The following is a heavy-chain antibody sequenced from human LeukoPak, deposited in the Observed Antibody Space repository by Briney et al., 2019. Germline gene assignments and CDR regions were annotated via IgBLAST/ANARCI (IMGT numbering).Heavy chain of an antibody. CDR2: ISYSGST. V-gene: IGHV4-30-4*08. J-gene: IGHJ4*02. CDR1: GGSISSVNSY. D-gene: IGHD3-3*01. CDR3: ASLQFLDPMAAFDY. Sequence: SETLSLTCTVSGGSISSVNSYWSWVRQSPEKGLEWIGYISYSGSTYYNPSLKSRVFISIDTSKNQFSLKLRSVTAADTAVYYCASLQFLDPMAAFDYWGQGTLVTVSS.